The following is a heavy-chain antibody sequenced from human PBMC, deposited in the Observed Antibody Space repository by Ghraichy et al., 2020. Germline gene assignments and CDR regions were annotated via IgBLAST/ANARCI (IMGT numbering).Heavy chain of an antibody. V-gene: IGHV4-34*01. D-gene: IGHD5-18*01. Sequence: SETLSLTCAVYGGSFSGYYWSWIRQPPGKGLEWIGEINHSGSTNYNPSLKSRVTISVDTSKNQFSLKLSSVTAADTAVYYCARSRAMVTAYGYWGQGTLVTVSS. J-gene: IGHJ4*02. CDR2: INHSGST. CDR3: ARSRAMVTAYGY. CDR1: GGSFSGYY.